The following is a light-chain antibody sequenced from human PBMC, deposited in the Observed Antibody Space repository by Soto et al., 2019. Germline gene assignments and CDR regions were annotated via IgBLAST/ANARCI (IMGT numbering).Light chain of an antibody. CDR3: SSYISTSTSPYV. V-gene: IGLV2-14*01. J-gene: IGLJ1*01. CDR1: SSDVGGYNY. Sequence: QSALTQPASVSGSPGQSITISCTGTSSDVGGYNYVSWYQQHPGKAPKLLIYEVSNRPSGVSHRFSGSKSGNTASLTISGLQAEDEVDYYCSSYISTSTSPYVFGTGTKLTVL. CDR2: EVS.